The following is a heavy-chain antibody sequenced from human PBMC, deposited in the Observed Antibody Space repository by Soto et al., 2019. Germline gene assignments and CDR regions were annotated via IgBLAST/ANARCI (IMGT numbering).Heavy chain of an antibody. J-gene: IGHJ3*02. V-gene: IGHV1-69*01. D-gene: IGHD4-17*01. Sequence: QVQLVQSGAEVKKPGSSVKVSCKASGGTFISFAINWVRQAPGQGLEWMGEITPISGTTNYAQKFQGRVTMTVDESTNSAFMELSSLIAEDTAVFYCARGNYGDYSDSFDIWGQGTMVTVSS. CDR3: ARGNYGDYSDSFDI. CDR2: ITPISGTT. CDR1: GGTFISFA.